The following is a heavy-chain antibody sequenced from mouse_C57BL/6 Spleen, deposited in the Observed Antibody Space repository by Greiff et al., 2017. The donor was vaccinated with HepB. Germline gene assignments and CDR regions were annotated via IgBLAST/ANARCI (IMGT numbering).Heavy chain of an antibody. D-gene: IGHD2-2*01. Sequence: QVQLKQSGPELVKPGASVKISCKASGYAFSSSWMNWVKQRPGKGLEWIGRIYPGDGDTNYNGKFKGKATLTADKSSSTAYMQLSSLTSEDSAVYFFARVGYDEYFDVWGTGTTVTVSS. CDR2: IYPGDGDT. CDR3: ARVGYDEYFDV. V-gene: IGHV1-82*01. CDR1: GYAFSSSW. J-gene: IGHJ1*03.